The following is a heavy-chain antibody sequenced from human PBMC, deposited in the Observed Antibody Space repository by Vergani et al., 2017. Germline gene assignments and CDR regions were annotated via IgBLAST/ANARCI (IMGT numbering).Heavy chain of an antibody. CDR3: ARDTSADQYRTRYYYYGMDV. D-gene: IGHD2-2*01. CDR1: GFTFSSYS. Sequence: EVQLVESGGGLVQPGGSLRLSCAASGFTFSSYSMNWIRQAPGKGLEWVSSISSSSSYIYYADSVKGRFTISRDNAKNSLYLQMNSLRAEDTAVYYCARDTSADQYRTRYYYYGMDVWGQGTTVTVSS. J-gene: IGHJ6*02. CDR2: ISSSSSYI. V-gene: IGHV3-21*01.